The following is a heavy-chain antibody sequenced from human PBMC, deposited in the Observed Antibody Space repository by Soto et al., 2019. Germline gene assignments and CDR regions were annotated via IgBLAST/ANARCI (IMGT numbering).Heavy chain of an antibody. Sequence: PGESLKISCKASGYSFTTYWIGWVRQMPGKGLELMGIMYPGDSDTRYSPSFQGQVTISADKSISTAYLLWSSLKASDTAMYYCARPYSGYDSYYFDYWGQGTLVTVSS. J-gene: IGHJ4*02. CDR3: ARPYSGYDSYYFDY. D-gene: IGHD5-12*01. CDR1: GYSFTTYW. V-gene: IGHV5-51*01. CDR2: MYPGDSDT.